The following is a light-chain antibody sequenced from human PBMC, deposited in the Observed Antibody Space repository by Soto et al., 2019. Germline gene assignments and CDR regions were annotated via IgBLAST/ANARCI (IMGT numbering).Light chain of an antibody. CDR2: GAS. CDR3: QQYVNWPKT. CDR1: QSVSSNY. V-gene: IGKV3-20*01. J-gene: IGKJ1*01. Sequence: EIVLTQSPGTLSLSPGERATLSCRASQSVSSNYLAWYQQKPGQAPRLLIYGASSRATGIPDRFSGSGSGTDFTLTISRLEPEDYGVYFCQQYVNWPKTFGHGTKVDIK.